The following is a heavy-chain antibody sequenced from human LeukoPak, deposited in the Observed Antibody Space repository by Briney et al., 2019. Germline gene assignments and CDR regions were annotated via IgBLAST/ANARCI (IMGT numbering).Heavy chain of an antibody. CDR2: INHSGST. D-gene: IGHD2-2*01. CDR1: GGSFSGYH. Sequence: SETLSLTCAVYGGSFSGYHWSWSRQPPGKGLEWIGEINHSGSTNYNPSLKSRVTISVDTSKNQFSLKLSSVTAADTAVYYCAREGPGGVVVPAAMENYYYGMDVWGQGTTVTVSS. V-gene: IGHV4-34*01. CDR3: AREGPGGVVVPAAMENYYYGMDV. J-gene: IGHJ6*02.